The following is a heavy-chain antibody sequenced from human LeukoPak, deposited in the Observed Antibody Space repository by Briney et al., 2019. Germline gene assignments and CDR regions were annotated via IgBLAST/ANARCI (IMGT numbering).Heavy chain of an antibody. D-gene: IGHD1-26*01. V-gene: IGHV3-23*01. J-gene: IGHJ5*02. CDR1: GFTFSTYA. Sequence: PVGSLRLSCVASGFTFSTYAMIWVRQAPGKGLEWVSTISGSGGSTYYADSVKGRFTISRDNSKNTMYLQMNSLRAEDTAIYYCAKTYRGELLPRVHKWFDPWGQGTLVTVSS. CDR3: AKTYRGELLPRVHKWFDP. CDR2: ISGSGGST.